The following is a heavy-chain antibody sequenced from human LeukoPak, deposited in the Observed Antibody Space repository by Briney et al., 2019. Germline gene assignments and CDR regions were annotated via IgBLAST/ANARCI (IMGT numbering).Heavy chain of an antibody. CDR3: AKEGDYYGSGSYRDGFDI. CDR2: ISYDGSNK. CDR1: GISFSNYG. V-gene: IGHV3-30*18. Sequence: GGSLRLSCVASGISFSNYGMHWVRQAPGKGLEWVAVISYDGSNKYYADSVKGRFTISRDNSKNTLYLQLNSLRLEDTAVYYCAKEGDYYGSGSYRDGFDIWGQGTRATVSS. J-gene: IGHJ3*02. D-gene: IGHD3-10*01.